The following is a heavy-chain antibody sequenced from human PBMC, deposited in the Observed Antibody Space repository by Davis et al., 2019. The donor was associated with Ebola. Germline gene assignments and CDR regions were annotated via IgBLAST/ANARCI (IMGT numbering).Heavy chain of an antibody. CDR3: ARGGGSGSYFYGMDV. D-gene: IGHD3-10*01. CDR1: GYIFTSYA. J-gene: IGHJ6*02. V-gene: IGHV1-69*04. CDR2: IIPILGIA. Sequence: SVKVSCKASGYIFTSYAMLRLRQAPGQGLEWMGRIIPILGIANYAQKSQGRVTITADKSTSTAYMELSSLCSDDTAVYYCARGGGSGSYFYGMDVWGQGTTVTVSS.